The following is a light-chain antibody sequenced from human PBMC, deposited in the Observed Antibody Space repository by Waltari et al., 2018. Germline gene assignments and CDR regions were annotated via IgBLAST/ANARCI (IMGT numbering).Light chain of an antibody. V-gene: IGKV1-12*01. CDR2: AAS. Sequence: DIQMTQSPSYVSASIGDRVTITCRASQGIYSWLAWCQQKPGKAPKPLIYAASSLQSGVPSRFSGRGSGTDCTLTISSLQPEDFATYYCQQANSFPHTFGQGTKLEIK. J-gene: IGKJ2*01. CDR1: QGIYSW. CDR3: QQANSFPHT.